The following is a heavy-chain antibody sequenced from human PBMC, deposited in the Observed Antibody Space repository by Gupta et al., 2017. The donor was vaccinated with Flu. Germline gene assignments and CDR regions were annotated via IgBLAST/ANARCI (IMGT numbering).Heavy chain of an antibody. CDR2: IYYSGIT. CDR3: ATKDIVVVPAAIRDYYFDY. D-gene: IGHD2-2*02. Sequence: QLQLQASGPGLVKPSDTPSPACTVPGASVGIGSYSWGWIRQPPGKGLEWIGSIYYSGITYYNPSLKSRVTISVDTSKNQFSLKLSSVTAAETAVYYGATKDIVVVPAAIRDYYFDYGGQGTLVTVSS. CDR1: GASVGIGSYS. J-gene: IGHJ4*02. V-gene: IGHV4-39*05.